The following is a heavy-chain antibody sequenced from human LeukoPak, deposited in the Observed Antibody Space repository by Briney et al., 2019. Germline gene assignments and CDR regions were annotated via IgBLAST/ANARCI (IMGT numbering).Heavy chain of an antibody. CDR2: ISSSSSYI. J-gene: IGHJ4*02. CDR1: GFTFSSYS. CDR3: ARAGPGSSYDY. V-gene: IGHV3-21*01. D-gene: IGHD6-13*01. Sequence: GESLKISCAASGFTFSSYSMNWVRQAPGKGLEWVSSISSSSSYIYYADSVKGRFTISRDNAKNSLYLQMNSLRAEDTAVYYCARAGPGSSYDYWGQGTLVTVSS.